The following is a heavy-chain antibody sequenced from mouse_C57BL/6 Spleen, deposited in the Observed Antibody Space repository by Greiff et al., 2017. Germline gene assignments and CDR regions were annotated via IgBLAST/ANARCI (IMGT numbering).Heavy chain of an antibody. CDR3: ARGGKLESFAY. CDR1: GYTFTSYD. V-gene: IGHV1-85*01. CDR2: IYPRDGST. Sequence: QVQLQQSGPELVKPGASVKLSCKASGYTFTSYDINWVKQRPGQGLEWIGWIYPRDGSTKYNEKFKGKATLTVDTSSRSAYMELHSLTSEDSAVYFCARGGKLESFAYWGQGTLVTVSA. J-gene: IGHJ3*01. D-gene: IGHD4-1*01.